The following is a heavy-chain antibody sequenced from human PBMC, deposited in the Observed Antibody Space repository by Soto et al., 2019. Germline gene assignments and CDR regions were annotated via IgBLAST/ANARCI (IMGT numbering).Heavy chain of an antibody. Sequence: APVKVSCKASGYTFTSYYMPWVRQAPGQGLEWMGIINPSSGSTTYAQKFQGRVTMTRDTSTSTVYMELSSLRSEDTAVYYCTRVAEWEPFDYWGQGTLVTVSS. J-gene: IGHJ4*02. CDR1: GYTFTSYY. CDR3: TRVAEWEPFDY. V-gene: IGHV1-46*03. D-gene: IGHD1-26*01. CDR2: INPSSGST.